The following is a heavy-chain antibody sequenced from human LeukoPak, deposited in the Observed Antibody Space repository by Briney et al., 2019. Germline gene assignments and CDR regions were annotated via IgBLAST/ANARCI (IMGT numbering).Heavy chain of an antibody. CDR3: ARDPSSGYYYFDY. J-gene: IGHJ4*02. CDR1: GGSISSSSYY. Sequence: SETLSLTCTVSGGSISSSSYYWGWIRQPPGKGLEWIGYIYYSGSTNYNPSLKSRVTISVDTSKNQFSLKLSSVTAADTAVYYCARDPSSGYYYFDYWGQGTLVTVSS. D-gene: IGHD3-22*01. CDR2: IYYSGST. V-gene: IGHV4-61*01.